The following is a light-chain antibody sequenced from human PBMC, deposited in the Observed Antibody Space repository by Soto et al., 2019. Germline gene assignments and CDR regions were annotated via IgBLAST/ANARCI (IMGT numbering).Light chain of an antibody. CDR1: QSISRY. CDR2: DAS. Sequence: EIALTQSPATLSLSPGERATLSCRASQSISRYLAWYQQKPGQDPRLLIYDASNRATGIPARFSGSGSGTDFTLTISSLEPEDFAVYYCQQRGNWPSFGGGTKVDIK. CDR3: QQRGNWPS. J-gene: IGKJ4*01. V-gene: IGKV3-11*01.